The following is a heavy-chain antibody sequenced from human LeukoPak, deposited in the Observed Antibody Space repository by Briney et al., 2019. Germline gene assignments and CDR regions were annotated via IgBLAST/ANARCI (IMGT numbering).Heavy chain of an antibody. J-gene: IGHJ3*02. V-gene: IGHV4-59*01. CDR3: ARDRDYYGSGSYYSFAFDI. Sequence: KTSETLSLTCTVSAGSISTYYWSWIRQPPGKGLEWIGYIYYLGSTNYNPSLKSRVTISLDTSKNQFSLNLSSVTAADTAVYYCARDRDYYGSGSYYSFAFDIWGQGTMVTVSS. CDR1: AGSISTYY. CDR2: IYYLGST. D-gene: IGHD3-10*01.